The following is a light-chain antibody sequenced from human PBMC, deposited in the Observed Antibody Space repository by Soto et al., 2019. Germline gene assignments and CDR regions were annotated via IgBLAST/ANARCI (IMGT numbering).Light chain of an antibody. CDR3: HQYNSWPPGT. CDR1: QSVSSY. Sequence: EIVFTQSPATLSLSPGERATLCCRASQSVSSYLAWYQQKPGQAPRLLISDASTRATGIPARFSGSGSGTEFTLTISSLQSEDFALYYCHQYNSWPPGTFGQGTKVDIK. J-gene: IGKJ2*01. CDR2: DAS. V-gene: IGKV3-15*01.